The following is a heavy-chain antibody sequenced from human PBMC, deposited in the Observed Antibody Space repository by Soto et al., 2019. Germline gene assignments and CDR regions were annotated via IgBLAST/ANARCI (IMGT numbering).Heavy chain of an antibody. CDR3: ARWNYGMDV. CDR2: INTDGSDK. CDR1: GFMFSNYW. J-gene: IGHJ6*02. V-gene: IGHV3-7*03. Sequence: EVQLEESGGGLVQPGGSLRLSCAASGFMFSNYWMTWVRQSPGKGLEWVANINTDGSDKYYVDSVKGRFTISRDNAKNSVYLQMNSLRVEDTAVYKCARWNYGMDVWGQGTTVTVS.